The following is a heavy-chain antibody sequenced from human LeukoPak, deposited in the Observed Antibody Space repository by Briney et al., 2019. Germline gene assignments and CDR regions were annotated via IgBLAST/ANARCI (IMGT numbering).Heavy chain of an antibody. CDR2: ISGSGGTI. CDR3: ASPLYSSSPVDP. Sequence: GGSLRLSCAASGFTFSSYYMSWIRQAPGKGLEWVSSISGSGGTIYYADSVKGRFTISRDNAKNSLYLQMNSLRAEDTAVYYWASPLYSSSPVDPWGQGTLVTVSS. V-gene: IGHV3-11*01. D-gene: IGHD6-13*01. CDR1: GFTFSSYY. J-gene: IGHJ5*02.